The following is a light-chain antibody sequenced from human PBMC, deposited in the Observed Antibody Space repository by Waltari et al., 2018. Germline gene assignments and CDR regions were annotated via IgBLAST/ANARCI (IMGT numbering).Light chain of an antibody. J-gene: IGKJ1*01. V-gene: IGKV3-11*01. Sequence: EIVLTQSPATLSLSPGARATLSCRASQSVSSYLAWYQQKPGQAPKLLIYWASTRQSGVPDRFSGSGSGTDFTLTISSLQAEDVAVYYCQQHYSSPRTFGQGTKVEVK. CDR1: QSVSSY. CDR2: WAS. CDR3: QQHYSSPRT.